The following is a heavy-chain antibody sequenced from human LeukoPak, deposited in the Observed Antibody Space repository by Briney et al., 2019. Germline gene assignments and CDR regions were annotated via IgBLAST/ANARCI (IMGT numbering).Heavy chain of an antibody. J-gene: IGHJ3*02. CDR2: INPNSGGI. V-gene: IGHV1-2*02. D-gene: IGHD3-22*01. CDR3: ARHDDSSGYWDAFDI. CDR1: GYTFTSYH. Sequence: ASVKVSCKSSGYTFTSYHMHCVRQAPGHGLELIEWINPNSGGIKYAQKFQGRVTMTRDTSISTAYMELSRLRSDDTAVYYCARHDDSSGYWDAFDIWGQGTMVSVSS.